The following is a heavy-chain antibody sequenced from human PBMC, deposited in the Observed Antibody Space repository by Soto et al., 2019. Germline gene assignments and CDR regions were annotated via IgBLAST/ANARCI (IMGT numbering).Heavy chain of an antibody. V-gene: IGHV3-30*18. Sequence: QVQLVESGGGVVQPGRSLRLSCAASGFTFSSYGMHWVRQAPGKGLEWVAVISYDGSNKYYADSVKGRFTISRDNSKNTLYLQMNSLRAEDTAVYYCAKDLSCGNTLCHGGGMDVWGQGTTVTVSS. CDR1: GFTFSSYG. J-gene: IGHJ6*02. CDR2: ISYDGSNK. CDR3: AKDLSCGNTLCHGGGMDV. D-gene: IGHD2-15*01.